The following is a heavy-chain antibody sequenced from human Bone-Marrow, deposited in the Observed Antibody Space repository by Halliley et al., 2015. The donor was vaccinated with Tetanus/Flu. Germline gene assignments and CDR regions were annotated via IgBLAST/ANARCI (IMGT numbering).Heavy chain of an antibody. V-gene: IGHV3-53*01. CDR3: ARDFGTDSTGYYGMDV. CDR2: IFSGGGT. D-gene: IGHD3-22*01. Sequence: IFSGGGTYCADPVKGRFTISRDNAKNTLYLQMNSLRAEDSAVYYCARDFGTDSTGYYGMDVWGQGTTVTVSS. J-gene: IGHJ6*02.